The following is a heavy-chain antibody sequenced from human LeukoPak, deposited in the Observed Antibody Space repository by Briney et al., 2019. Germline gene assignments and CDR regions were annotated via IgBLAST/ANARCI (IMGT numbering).Heavy chain of an antibody. CDR1: GFTFSNNW. V-gene: IGHV3-7*01. D-gene: IGHD6-25*01. J-gene: IGHJ4*02. CDR3: ARDRLIAY. CDR2: IKQDGSEK. Sequence: PGGSLRLSCAASGFTFSNNWLTWVRQAPGQGLEWVANIKQDGSEKHYVDSVRGRFTISRDNAKNSLYLQMNSLRAEDTAVYYCARDRLIAYWGQGTLVTVSS.